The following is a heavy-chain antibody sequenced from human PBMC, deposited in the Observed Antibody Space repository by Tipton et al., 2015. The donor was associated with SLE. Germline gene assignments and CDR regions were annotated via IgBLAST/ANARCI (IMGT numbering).Heavy chain of an antibody. CDR3: AKESYAFDI. CDR2: IWYDGSNK. V-gene: IGHV3-30*18. CDR1: GFTFSSYG. J-gene: IGHJ3*02. Sequence: SLRLSCAASGFTFSSYGMHWVRQAPGKGLEWVAVIWYDGSNKYYADSVKGRFTISRDNSKNTLYLQMNSLRAEDTAVYYCAKESYAFDIWGQGTMVTVSS.